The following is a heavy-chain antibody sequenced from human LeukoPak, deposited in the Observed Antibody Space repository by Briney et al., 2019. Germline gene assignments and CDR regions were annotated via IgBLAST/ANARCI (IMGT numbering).Heavy chain of an antibody. V-gene: IGHV4-59*08. D-gene: IGHD1/OR15-1a*01. J-gene: IGHJ4*02. CDR3: ARQRVNKWNNLWSFDY. CDR1: GGSISSYY. Sequence: PSETLSLTCTVSGGSISSYYWSWIRQPPGKGLEWIGYIYYTGSTHYNPSLKSRVTISLDTSKNQFSLKLSSMTAADTPVYYCARQRVNKWNNLWSFDYWGQGTLVTVSS. CDR2: IYYTGST.